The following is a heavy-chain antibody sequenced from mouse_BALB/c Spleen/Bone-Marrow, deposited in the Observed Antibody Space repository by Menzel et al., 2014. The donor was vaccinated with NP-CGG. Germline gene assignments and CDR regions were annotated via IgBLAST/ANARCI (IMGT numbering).Heavy chain of an antibody. J-gene: IGHJ4*01. CDR3: ARRYGNYHDFYYYAMDY. Sequence: EVQLVESGPELVKPGASVKISCKTPGYTFTEYTMHWVKRSHGKSLEWIGGIHPNNGGTYYNQKFKGKATLTVDKSSSTAYMELRSLTSEDSAVYYCARRYGNYHDFYYYAMDYWGQGTSVTVSS. D-gene: IGHD2-10*02. CDR2: IHPNNGGT. CDR1: GYTFTEYT. V-gene: IGHV1-18*01.